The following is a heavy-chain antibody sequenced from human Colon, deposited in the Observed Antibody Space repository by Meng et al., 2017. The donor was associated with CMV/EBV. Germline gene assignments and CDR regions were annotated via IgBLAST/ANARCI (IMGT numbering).Heavy chain of an antibody. V-gene: IGHV1-8*02. J-gene: IGHJ5*02. Sequence: ASVKVSCKASGYTFTGYYMHWVRQATGQGLEWMGWMNPNSGNTGYAQKFQGRVTMTRNTSISTAYMELSSLRSEDTAVYYCARSGGITIFGVVIPVNWFDPWGQGTLVTVSS. CDR1: GYTFTGYY. D-gene: IGHD3-3*01. CDR3: ARSGGITIFGVVIPVNWFDP. CDR2: MNPNSGNT.